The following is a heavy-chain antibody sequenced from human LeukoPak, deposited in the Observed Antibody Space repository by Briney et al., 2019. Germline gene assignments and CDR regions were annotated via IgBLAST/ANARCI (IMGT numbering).Heavy chain of an antibody. J-gene: IGHJ6*03. Sequence: GGSLRLSCAASGFTFSSYAMSWVRQAPGKGLEWVSSISGSDGTTYYADSVKGRFTISRDNSKYTLSLQMNSLRTEDTAVYYCATPEVRGVGRRRDYYYYYMDVWGKGTTVTVSS. D-gene: IGHD3-10*01. CDR1: GFTFSSYA. CDR3: ATPEVRGVGRRRDYYYYYMDV. V-gene: IGHV3-23*01. CDR2: ISGSDGTT.